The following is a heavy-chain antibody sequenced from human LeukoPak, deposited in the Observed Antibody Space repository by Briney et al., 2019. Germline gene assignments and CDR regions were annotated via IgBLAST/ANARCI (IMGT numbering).Heavy chain of an antibody. D-gene: IGHD1-26*01. CDR1: GGSISSGGYY. Sequence: SETLSLTCTVSGGSISSGGYYWSWIRQHPGKGLEWIGYIYYSGSTYYNPSLKSRVTISVDTSKNQFSLKLSSVTAADTAVYYCARDGGSYSGDAFDIWGQGTMVTVSS. CDR2: IYYSGST. CDR3: ARDGGSYSGDAFDI. V-gene: IGHV4-31*03. J-gene: IGHJ3*02.